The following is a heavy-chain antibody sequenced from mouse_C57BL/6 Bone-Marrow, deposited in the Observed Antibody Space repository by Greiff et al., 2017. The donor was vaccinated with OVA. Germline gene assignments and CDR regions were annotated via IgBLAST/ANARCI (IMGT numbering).Heavy chain of an antibody. CDR2: IRSKSNNYAT. V-gene: IGHV10-1*01. CDR1: GFSFNTYA. Sequence: EVKLMESGGGLVQPTGSLKLSCAASGFSFNTYAMNWVRQAPGKGLEWVARIRSKSNNYATYYADSVKDRFTITRDDSESMLYLQMNNLKTEDTAMYYCVRQGGDYWGQGTSVTVSS. CDR3: VRQGGDY. J-gene: IGHJ4*01.